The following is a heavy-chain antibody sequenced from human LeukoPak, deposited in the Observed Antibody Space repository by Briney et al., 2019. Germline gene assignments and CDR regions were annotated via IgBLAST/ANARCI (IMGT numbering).Heavy chain of an antibody. CDR3: AGSPMGDYYYYMDV. J-gene: IGHJ6*03. Sequence: GGSLRLSCAASGFTFSSYAMHWVRQAPGKGLEYVSAISSNGGSTYYANSVKGRFTISRDNSKNTLYLQMGSLRAEDMAVYYCAGSPMGDYYYYMDVWGKGTTVTVSS. V-gene: IGHV3-64*01. CDR2: ISSNGGST. CDR1: GFTFSSYA. D-gene: IGHD1-26*01.